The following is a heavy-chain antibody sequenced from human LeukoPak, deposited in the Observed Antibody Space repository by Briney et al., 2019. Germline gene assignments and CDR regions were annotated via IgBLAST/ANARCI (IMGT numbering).Heavy chain of an antibody. J-gene: IGHJ4*02. CDR1: GGSISSGGYY. D-gene: IGHD5-18*01. Sequence: SETLSLTCTVSGGSISSGGYYWSWIRQHTGKGLEWIGYIYYSGSTYYNPSLKSRVTISVDTSKNQFSLKLSSVTAADTAVYYCAAHHTAMVLGYWGQGTLVTVSS. CDR3: AAHHTAMVLGY. CDR2: IYYSGST. V-gene: IGHV4-31*03.